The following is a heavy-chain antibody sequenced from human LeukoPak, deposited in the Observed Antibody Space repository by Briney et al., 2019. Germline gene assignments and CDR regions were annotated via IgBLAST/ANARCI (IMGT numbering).Heavy chain of an antibody. CDR3: ARPQGASSWYTPFDY. V-gene: IGHV4-59*01. Sequence: PSETLSLTCTVSGGSISRYYWSWIRQPPGKGLEWIAYIYYTGDTSYNPSLKSRVTLSIDTSKNQFSLKLISVTAADTDVYYCARPQGASSWYTPFDYWGQGILVTVST. CDR2: IYYTGDT. CDR1: GGSISRYY. D-gene: IGHD6-13*01. J-gene: IGHJ4*02.